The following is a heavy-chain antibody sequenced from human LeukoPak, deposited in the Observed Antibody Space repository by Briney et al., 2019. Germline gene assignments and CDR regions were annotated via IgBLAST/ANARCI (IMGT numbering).Heavy chain of an antibody. CDR1: GGAFSSYV. D-gene: IGHD4-17*01. V-gene: IGHV1-69*04. CDR2: LIPIPGIA. J-gene: IGHJ4*02. Sequence: GASVKVSCKAYGGAFSSYVITWVRQAPGQGLEWMGRLIPIPGIANYAQKFQGRVTITADKSATTAYMEVSGLTSEDTAVYYCSRRTVTVDYWGQGTLVTVSS. CDR3: SRRTVTVDY.